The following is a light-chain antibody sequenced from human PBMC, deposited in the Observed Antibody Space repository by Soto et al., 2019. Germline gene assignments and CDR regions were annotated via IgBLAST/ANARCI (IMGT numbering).Light chain of an antibody. J-gene: IGKJ4*01. Sequence: EIVMTQSPATLSVSPGERATFSCRASQSVSSNLAWYHQKPGQAPSLLIYGASIRATGIPARFSGSGSGTDFTLTISRLEPEDFAVYYCQQYQSLTFGGGTKVDIK. CDR3: QQYQSLT. CDR1: QSVSSN. V-gene: IGKV3-15*01. CDR2: GAS.